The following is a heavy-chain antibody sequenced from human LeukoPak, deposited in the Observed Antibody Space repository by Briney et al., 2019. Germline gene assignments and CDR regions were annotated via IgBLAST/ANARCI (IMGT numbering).Heavy chain of an antibody. J-gene: IGHJ3*02. CDR3: AKEGDYYGSGSYRDGFDI. V-gene: IGHV3-23*01. CDR2: ISGSGGNT. Sequence: GGSLRLSCAASGFTFSSFAMSWVRQAPGKGLEWVSGISGSGGNTYYADSVKGRFTISRDNFKNTLYLQMNSLRPEDTAVYYCAKEGDYYGSGSYRDGFDIWGQGTRATVSS. D-gene: IGHD3-10*01. CDR1: GFTFSSFA.